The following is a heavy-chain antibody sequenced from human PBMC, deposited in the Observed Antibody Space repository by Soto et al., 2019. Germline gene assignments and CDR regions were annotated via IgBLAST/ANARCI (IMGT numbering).Heavy chain of an antibody. CDR3: ARGEWLATIKPYFAY. Sequence: SETLSLTCTVSGGSMSSYYWSWIRQSPGKGLEWIGYIYYNGSTNYNPSLKSRVAISLDTSKNQFSLMLSSVTAADTAVYYCARGEWLATIKPYFAYWGQGTLVTVSA. CDR2: IYYNGST. CDR1: GGSMSSYY. V-gene: IGHV4-59*01. J-gene: IGHJ4*02. D-gene: IGHD5-12*01.